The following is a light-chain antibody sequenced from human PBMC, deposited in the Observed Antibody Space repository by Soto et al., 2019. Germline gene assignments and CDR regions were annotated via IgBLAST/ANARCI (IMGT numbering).Light chain of an antibody. V-gene: IGKV3-15*01. Sequence: EIVMTQSPATLSVSPGERATLSCRASQSVSSNLAWYQQKPGQAPRLLIYGASTRATGIPARFSGSGSGTEFTLTISSLQSEDFGVYYCQQYNNWPLLFGQGTKLEIK. CDR2: GAS. CDR3: QQYNNWPLL. J-gene: IGKJ2*01. CDR1: QSVSSN.